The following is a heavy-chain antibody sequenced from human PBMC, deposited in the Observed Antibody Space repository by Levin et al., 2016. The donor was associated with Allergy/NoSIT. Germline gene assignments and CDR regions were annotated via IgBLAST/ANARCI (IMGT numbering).Heavy chain of an antibody. CDR2: INPSGGST. D-gene: IGHD5-12*01. V-gene: IGHV1-46*01. CDR1: GYTFTSYY. CDR3: ARGMRGYDSKIYYYYMDV. Sequence: ASVKVSCKASGYTFTSYYMHWVRQAPGQGLEWMGIINPSGGSTSYAQKFQGRVTMTRDTSTSTVYMELSSLRSEDTAVYYCARGMRGYDSKIYYYYMDVWGKGTTVTVSS. J-gene: IGHJ6*03.